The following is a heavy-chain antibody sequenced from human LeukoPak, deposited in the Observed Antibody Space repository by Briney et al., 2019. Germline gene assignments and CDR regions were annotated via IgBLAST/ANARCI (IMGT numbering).Heavy chain of an antibody. Sequence: GGSLRLSCAASGFTFSSYEMNWVRQAPGKGLEWVSGITGNGATTYYADSVKGRFTISRDNSRNTVYLQMNSLRAEDTAVYYCANDLGWIQLNLGRGQGTPVTVSS. V-gene: IGHV3-23*01. CDR1: GFTFSSYE. CDR2: ITGNGATT. D-gene: IGHD5-18*01. CDR3: ANDLGWIQLNLG. J-gene: IGHJ4*02.